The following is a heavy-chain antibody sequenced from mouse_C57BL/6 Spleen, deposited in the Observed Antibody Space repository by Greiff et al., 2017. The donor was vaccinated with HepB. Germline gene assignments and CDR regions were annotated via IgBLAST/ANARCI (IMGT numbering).Heavy chain of an antibody. CDR2: ISSGSSTI. D-gene: IGHD1-1*01. CDR3: ASSYGGYFDV. J-gene: IGHJ1*03. Sequence: EVKLVESGGGLVKPGGSLKLSCAASGFTFSDYGMHWVRQAPEKGLEWVAYISSGSSTIYYADTVKGRFTISRDNAKNTLFLQMTSLRSEDTAMYYCASSYGGYFDVWGTGTTVTVSS. CDR1: GFTFSDYG. V-gene: IGHV5-17*01.